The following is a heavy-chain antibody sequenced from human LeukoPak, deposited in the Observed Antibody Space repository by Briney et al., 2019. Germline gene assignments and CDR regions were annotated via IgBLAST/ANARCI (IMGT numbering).Heavy chain of an antibody. CDR2: IYYTGMT. CDR3: ARHGRMVIMSKFSTGIDQ. J-gene: IGHJ4*02. Sequence: PSETLCLTCTVPDGSISNYFWSWIRQPPGKGLEWMGYIYYTGMTNSNPSLKSRVTISMDTSKNQFSLNLRSVTAADTAIYYCARHGRMVIMSKFSTGIDQWGQGTLVTVSS. D-gene: IGHD2-8*01. CDR1: DGSISNYF. V-gene: IGHV4-59*08.